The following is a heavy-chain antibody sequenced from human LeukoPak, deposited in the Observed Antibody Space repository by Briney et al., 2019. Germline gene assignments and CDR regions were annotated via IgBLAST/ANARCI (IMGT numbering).Heavy chain of an antibody. J-gene: IGHJ4*02. Sequence: ASVKVSCKASGGTFSSYAISWVRQAPGQGLEWMGIINPSGGSTSYAQKFQGRVTMTRDTSTSTVYMELSSLRSEDTAVYYCARAAHGGNLYHYFDYWGQGTLVTVSS. V-gene: IGHV1-46*01. D-gene: IGHD4-23*01. CDR3: ARAAHGGNLYHYFDY. CDR2: INPSGGST. CDR1: GGTFSSYA.